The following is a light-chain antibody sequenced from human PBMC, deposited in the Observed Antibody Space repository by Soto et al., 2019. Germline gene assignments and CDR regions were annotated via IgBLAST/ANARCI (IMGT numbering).Light chain of an antibody. CDR1: QSVGNN. Sequence: EVVMTQSLATLSVSPGERTTLSCRASQSVGNNLAWYQQKPGQAPRLLIYGAYTRATGIPARFSGSGSGTDFTLTISSLQSEDFAVYYCQHYNYWPPKTFGQGAKVDIK. CDR2: GAY. CDR3: QHYNYWPPKT. J-gene: IGKJ1*01. V-gene: IGKV3-15*01.